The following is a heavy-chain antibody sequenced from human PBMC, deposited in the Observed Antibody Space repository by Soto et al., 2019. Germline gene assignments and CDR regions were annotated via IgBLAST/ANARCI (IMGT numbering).Heavy chain of an antibody. CDR3: ARSLGAAASAYYYYGMDV. Sequence: QVQLQESGPGLVKPSETLSLTCTVSGGSISSYYWSWIRQPPGKGLEWIGYIYYSGSTNYNPSLKRRVNISVDPSKNQFSLKLSSVTAADTAVDYCARSLGAAASAYYYYGMDVWGQGTTVTVSS. D-gene: IGHD3-16*01. CDR2: IYYSGST. V-gene: IGHV4-59*01. J-gene: IGHJ6*02. CDR1: GGSISSYY.